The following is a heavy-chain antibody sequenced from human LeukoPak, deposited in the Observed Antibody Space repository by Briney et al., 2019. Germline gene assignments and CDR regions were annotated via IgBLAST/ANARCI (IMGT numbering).Heavy chain of an antibody. D-gene: IGHD2-8*01. J-gene: IGHJ4*02. V-gene: IGHV3-66*02. CDR3: ATQIAEDCTNGVCSLDY. Sequence: GGSLTLSCAASGFTVSSNYLIWVRQAPGKGLEWVSVIYSGGSTYYADSVKGRFTISRDNSKNTLYLQMNSLRAEDRAVYYCATQIAEDCTNGVCSLDYWGQGTLVTVSS. CDR1: GFTVSSNY. CDR2: IYSGGST.